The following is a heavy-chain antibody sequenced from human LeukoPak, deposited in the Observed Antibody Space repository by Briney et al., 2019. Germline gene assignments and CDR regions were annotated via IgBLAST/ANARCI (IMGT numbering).Heavy chain of an antibody. CDR2: IYYSGST. D-gene: IGHD4-17*01. J-gene: IGHJ3*02. CDR3: ARLRPYRDRAFDI. CDR1: GGSISSSSYY. Sequence: ASETLSLTCTVSGGSISSSSYYWGWIRQPPGKGLEWIGSIYYSGSTYYNPSLKSRVTISVDTSKNQFSLKLSSVTAADTAVYYCARLRPYRDRAFDIWGQGTMVTVSS. V-gene: IGHV4-39*07.